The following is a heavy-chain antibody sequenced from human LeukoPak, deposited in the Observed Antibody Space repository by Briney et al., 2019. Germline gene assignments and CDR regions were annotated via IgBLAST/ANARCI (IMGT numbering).Heavy chain of an antibody. V-gene: IGHV4-39*07. CDR1: GDSISSSSYY. CDR3: AREVTGNWFDP. Sequence: SETLSLTCTVSGDSISSSSYYWGWIRQPPGKGLEWIGSIYYSGDTYYNPSLKSRVTISVDTSRNQFSLKLSSVTAADTAVYYCAREVTGNWFDPWGQGTLVTVSS. J-gene: IGHJ5*02. D-gene: IGHD1-20*01. CDR2: IYYSGDT.